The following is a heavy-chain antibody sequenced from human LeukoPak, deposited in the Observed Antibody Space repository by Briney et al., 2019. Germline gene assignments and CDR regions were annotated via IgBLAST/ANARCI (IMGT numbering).Heavy chain of an antibody. CDR2: ISSSGSTI. CDR3: ARDGRSTWYGVGYFDY. Sequence: GGSPRLSCAASGFSFSSYDMNWVRQAPGKGLGWISYISSSGSTIYYADSVKGRFTISRENAKNSLYLQMNSLRAEDTAVYYCARDGRSTWYGVGYFDYWGQGTLVTVSS. D-gene: IGHD6-13*01. CDR1: GFSFSSYD. J-gene: IGHJ4*02. V-gene: IGHV3-48*03.